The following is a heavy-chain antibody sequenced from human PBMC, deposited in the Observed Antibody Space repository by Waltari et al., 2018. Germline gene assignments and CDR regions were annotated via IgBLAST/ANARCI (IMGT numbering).Heavy chain of an antibody. V-gene: IGHV4-39*07. CDR1: GGSISSSSHY. D-gene: IGHD4-17*01. CDR2: MYYTGKH. CDR3: ARGSPYGDYFDS. Sequence: QLQLQESGPGLVKPSENLSLTCSVSGGSISSSSHYWVWIRQPPGKGLEWIGNMYYTGKHLYNPSRTRRVNRSTVTSKDQFSLKGGSLAAGGPGGEYCARGSPYGDYFDSWGQGTLVTVSS. J-gene: IGHJ4*02.